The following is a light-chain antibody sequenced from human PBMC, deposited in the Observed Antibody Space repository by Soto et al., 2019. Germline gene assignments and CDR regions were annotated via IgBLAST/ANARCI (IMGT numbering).Light chain of an antibody. CDR3: QQSYSRVFT. CDR2: GAS. J-gene: IGKJ3*01. CDR1: QSVSSN. V-gene: IGKV3-15*01. Sequence: EIVMTQSPATLSVSPGERATLSCRASQSVSSNLAWYQHKPGQAPRLLIYGASTRATGIPARFSGRGSGTEFTLTISNLQPDDFGTYYCQQSYSRVFTFGPGTKVDF.